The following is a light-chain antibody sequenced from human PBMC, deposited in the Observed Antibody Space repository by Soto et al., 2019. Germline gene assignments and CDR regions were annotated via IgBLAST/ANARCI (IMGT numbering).Light chain of an antibody. CDR3: QQYGSSPS. V-gene: IGKV4-1*01. CDR2: WAS. J-gene: IGKJ4*01. CDR1: PSVLSSSNNKNY. Sequence: DFVMTQTPDSLAVSLGERATINCKSSPSVLSSSNNKNYLAWYQQKPGQPPKLLIYWASTRDSGVPDRFSGSGSGTDFTLTISRLEPEDFAVYYCQQYGSSPSFGGGTKVEIK.